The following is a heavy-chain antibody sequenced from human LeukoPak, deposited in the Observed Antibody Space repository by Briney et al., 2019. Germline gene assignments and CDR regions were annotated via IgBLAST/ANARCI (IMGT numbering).Heavy chain of an antibody. D-gene: IGHD6-13*01. CDR1: GFTFSSYI. V-gene: IGHV3-21*01. CDR2: ISSSSSYI. Sequence: GGSLRLSWAASGFTFSSYIMNWVRQAPGKGLEWVSSISSSSSYIYYADSVKGRFTISRDNAKNSLYLQMNSLRAEDTAVYYCARGPSGSSWRFDYWGQGTLVTVSS. J-gene: IGHJ4*02. CDR3: ARGPSGSSWRFDY.